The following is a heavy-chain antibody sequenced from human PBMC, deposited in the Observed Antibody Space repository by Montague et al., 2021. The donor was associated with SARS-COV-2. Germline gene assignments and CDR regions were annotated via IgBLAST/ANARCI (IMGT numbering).Heavy chain of an antibody. Sequence: PALVKPTQTLTLTCTFSGFSLNTGGVGVGWIRQPPGKALEWLALIYWDDDKRYSPSLGSRLTITKDSSKNQVVLTMTNMDPVDTATFYCALRRGWAAPGFDYWGQGTLGTGSA. CDR2: IYWDDDK. CDR3: ALRRGWAAPGFDY. V-gene: IGHV2-5*02. J-gene: IGHJ4*02. CDR1: GFSLNTGGVG. D-gene: IGHD6-13*01.